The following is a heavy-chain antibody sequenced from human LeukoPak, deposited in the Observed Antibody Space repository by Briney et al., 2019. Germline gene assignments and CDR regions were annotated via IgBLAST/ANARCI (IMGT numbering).Heavy chain of an antibody. D-gene: IGHD7-27*01. J-gene: IGHJ4*02. V-gene: IGHV4-61*02. CDR3: ASRKLGNDY. Sequence: SQTLSLTCTVSGGSISSGTYYWSWIRQPAGTGLEWIGRFYTSGSTNYNPSLKSRVTISVDTSKNQFSLKLISVTAADTAVYYCASRKLGNDYWGQGTLVTVSS. CDR2: FYTSGST. CDR1: GGSISSGTYY.